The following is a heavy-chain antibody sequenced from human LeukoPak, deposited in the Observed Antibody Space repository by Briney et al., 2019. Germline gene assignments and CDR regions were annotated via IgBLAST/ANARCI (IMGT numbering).Heavy chain of an antibody. CDR1: GFTFSSYG. J-gene: IGHJ4*02. D-gene: IGHD1-26*01. CDR2: IYYSGST. CDR3: ARGGGSYPIDY. Sequence: PGGSLRLSCAASGFTFSSYGMHWIRQPPGKGLEWIGSIYYSGSTYYNPSLKSRVTISVDTSKNQFSLKLSSVTAADTAVYYCARGGGSYPIDYWGQGTLVTVSS. V-gene: IGHV4-39*01.